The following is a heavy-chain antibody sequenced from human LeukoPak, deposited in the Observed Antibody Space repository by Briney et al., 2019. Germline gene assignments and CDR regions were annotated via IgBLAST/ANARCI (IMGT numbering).Heavy chain of an antibody. CDR1: GGSISSGSYY. CDR3: ARVISGSYDY. V-gene: IGHV4-61*02. CDR2: IYPSGST. Sequence: SQTLSLTCTVSGGSISSGSYYWSWIRQPAGKGLEWIGRIYPSGSTNYNPSLKSRVTISVDTSKNQFSLKLSSVTAADTAVYYCARVISGSYDYWGQGTLVTVSS. D-gene: IGHD1-26*01. J-gene: IGHJ4*02.